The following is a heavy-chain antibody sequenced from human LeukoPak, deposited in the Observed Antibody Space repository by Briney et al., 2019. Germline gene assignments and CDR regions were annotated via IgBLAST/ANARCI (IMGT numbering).Heavy chain of an antibody. V-gene: IGHV3-53*01. CDR2: IYSGGST. CDR3: AIGSYFGFNDAYDI. D-gene: IGHD1-26*01. Sequence: GGSLRLSCAASGFTVSSYYMSWVRQAPGKGLEWVSIIYSGGSTYYADSVKGRFTISRDNSKNTLYFQMNSLRAEDTAVYYCAIGSYFGFNDAYDIWGQGTMVIVSS. CDR1: GFTVSSYY. J-gene: IGHJ3*02.